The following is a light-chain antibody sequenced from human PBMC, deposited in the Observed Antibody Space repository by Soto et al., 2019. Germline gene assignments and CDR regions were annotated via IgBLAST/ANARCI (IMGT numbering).Light chain of an antibody. CDR3: SSYTRSSTYV. CDR1: SSDVGGYKY. J-gene: IGLJ1*01. CDR2: EVS. Sequence: QSVLAQPASVSGSPGQSITISCTGTSSDVGGYKYVSWYQQYPDKAPKLMIYEVSNRPSGVSNRFSGSKSGNTASLTISGLQAEYEADYYCSSYTRSSTYVFGNGTKVTV. V-gene: IGLV2-14*01.